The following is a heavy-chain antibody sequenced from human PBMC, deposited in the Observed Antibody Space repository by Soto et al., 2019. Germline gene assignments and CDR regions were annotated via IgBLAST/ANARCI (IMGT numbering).Heavy chain of an antibody. V-gene: IGHV1-18*01. CDR3: ARDGITIFGVSWVAFDI. CDR2: ISAYNGNT. CDR1: GYTFTSYG. D-gene: IGHD3-3*01. J-gene: IGHJ3*02. Sequence: QVQLVQSGAEVKKPGASVKVSCKASGYTFTSYGISWVRQAPGQGLEWMGWISAYNGNTNYAQKLQGRVTMTTDTSTSTAYLELRSLRSDDTAVYYCARDGITIFGVSWVAFDIWGQGTMVTVSS.